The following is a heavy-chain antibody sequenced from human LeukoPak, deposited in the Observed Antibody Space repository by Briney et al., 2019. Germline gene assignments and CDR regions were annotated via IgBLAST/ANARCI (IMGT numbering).Heavy chain of an antibody. CDR1: GFTFSSYS. J-gene: IGHJ4*02. D-gene: IGHD3-22*01. V-gene: IGHV3-48*04. CDR2: ISSSSSTI. CDR3: ARDRPTYYYDSSPPRGMDY. Sequence: GGSLRLSCAASGFTFSSYSTNWVRQAPGKGLEWVSYISSSSSTIYYADSVKGRFTISRDNAKNSLYLQMNSLRAEDTAVYYCARDRPTYYYDSSPPRGMDYWGQGTLVTVSS.